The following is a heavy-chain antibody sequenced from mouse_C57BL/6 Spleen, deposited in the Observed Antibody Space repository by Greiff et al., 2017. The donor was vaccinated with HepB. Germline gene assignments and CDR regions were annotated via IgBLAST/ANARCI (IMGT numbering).Heavy chain of an antibody. CDR3: TRKGYYSNYYFDY. CDR2: IDPETGGT. Sequence: QVQLKQSGAELVRPGASVTLSCKASGYTFTDYEMHWVKQTPVHGLEWIGAIDPETGGTAYNQKFKGKAILTADKSSSTAYMELRSLTSEDSAVYYCTRKGYYSNYYFDYWGQGTTLTVSS. V-gene: IGHV1-15*01. CDR1: GYTFTDYE. D-gene: IGHD2-5*01. J-gene: IGHJ2*01.